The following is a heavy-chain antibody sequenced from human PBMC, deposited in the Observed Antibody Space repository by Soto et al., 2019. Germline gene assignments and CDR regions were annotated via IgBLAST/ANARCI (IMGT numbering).Heavy chain of an antibody. J-gene: IGHJ4*02. D-gene: IGHD3-10*01. CDR2: IYPGDSDT. CDR1: GYSFTSYW. CDR3: ARGEYYGSGNYFDY. Sequence: GESLKISCKGSGYSFTSYWIGWVRQMPGKGLEWMGIIYPGDSDTRYSPSFQGQVTISADKSISTAYLKLSSVTAADTAVYYCARGEYYGSGNYFDYWGQGTLVTVSS. V-gene: IGHV5-51*01.